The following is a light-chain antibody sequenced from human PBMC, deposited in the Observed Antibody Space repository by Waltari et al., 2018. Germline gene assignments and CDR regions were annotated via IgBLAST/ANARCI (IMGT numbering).Light chain of an antibody. CDR3: QQYNTDYT. CDR1: QSIMSW. Sequence: DVQMTQSPSTLSASVGDTVSITFRASQSIMSWLAWYQQKAGKAPKVLISKASTLESGVPSRVSGSESGTEFTLTISNLQPDDFATYYCQQYNTDYTFGQGTILEIK. CDR2: KAS. J-gene: IGKJ2*01. V-gene: IGKV1-5*03.